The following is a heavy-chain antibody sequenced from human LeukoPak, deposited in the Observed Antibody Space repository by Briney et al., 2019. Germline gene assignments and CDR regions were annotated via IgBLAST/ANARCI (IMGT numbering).Heavy chain of an antibody. CDR2: IIPIFGTA. CDR3: ARDSGEYYFDY. D-gene: IGHD2-15*01. J-gene: IGHJ4*02. Sequence: SVKVSCKASGGTFSSYAINWVRQAPGQGLEWMGGIIPIFGTANYAQKFQGRVTMTEDTSTDTAYMELSSLRSEDTAVYYCARDSGEYYFDYWGQGTLVTVSS. V-gene: IGHV1-69*06. CDR1: GGTFSSYA.